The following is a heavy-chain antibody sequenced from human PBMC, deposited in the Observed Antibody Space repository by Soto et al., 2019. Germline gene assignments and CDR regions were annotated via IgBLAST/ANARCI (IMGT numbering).Heavy chain of an antibody. V-gene: IGHV4-31*03. CDR3: ARGYCSSTSCYTNLWFDP. CDR1: GGSISSGGYY. D-gene: IGHD2-2*02. CDR2: IYYSGST. J-gene: IGHJ5*02. Sequence: SETLSLTCTVSGGSISSGGYYWSWIRQHPGKGLEWIGYIYYSGSTYYNPSLKSRVTISVDTSKNQFSLKLSSVTAADTAVFYCARGYCSSTSCYTNLWFDPWGQGTLVTVSS.